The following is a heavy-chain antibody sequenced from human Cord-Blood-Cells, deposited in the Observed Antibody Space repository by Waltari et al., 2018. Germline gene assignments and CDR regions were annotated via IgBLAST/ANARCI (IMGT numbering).Heavy chain of an antibody. V-gene: IGHV3-21*01. CDR2: ISSSSSYK. Sequence: EVQLVESGGGLVKPGGSLRLSCAASGFTFSSYSMNWVRQAPGKGLEWVSSISSSSSYKYYADSVKGRFTISRDNAKNSLYLQMNSLRAEDTAVYSCAREVRNYYGSGSYFMPDAFDIWGQGTMVTVSS. J-gene: IGHJ3*02. CDR3: AREVRNYYGSGSYFMPDAFDI. CDR1: GFTFSSYS. D-gene: IGHD3-10*01.